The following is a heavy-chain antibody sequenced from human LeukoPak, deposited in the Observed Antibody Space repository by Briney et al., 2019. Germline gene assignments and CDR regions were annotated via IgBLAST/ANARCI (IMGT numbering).Heavy chain of an antibody. D-gene: IGHD2-2*01. Sequence: PSETLSLTCTVSGGSISSYYWSWIRQPPGKGLEWIGYIYYSGSTNYNPSLKSRVTISVDTSKNQFSLKLSSVTAADTAVYYCAKARGRVVVVPAALWNDAFDIWGQGTMVTVSS. J-gene: IGHJ3*02. V-gene: IGHV4-59*01. CDR2: IYYSGST. CDR3: AKARGRVVVVPAALWNDAFDI. CDR1: GGSISSYY.